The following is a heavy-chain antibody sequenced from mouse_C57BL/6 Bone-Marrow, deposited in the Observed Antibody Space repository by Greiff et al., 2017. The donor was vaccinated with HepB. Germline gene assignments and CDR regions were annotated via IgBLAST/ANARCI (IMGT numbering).Heavy chain of an antibody. CDR1: GYTFTSYW. D-gene: IGHD1-1*01. CDR2: IYPGSGST. Sequence: VQLQQPGAELVKPGASVKMSCKASGYTFTSYWITWVKQRPGQGLEWIGDIYPGSGSTNYNEKFKSKATLTVDTSSSTAYMQLSSLTSEDSAVYYCVIDYYGSSYLAMDYWGQGTSVTVSS. J-gene: IGHJ4*01. V-gene: IGHV1-55*01. CDR3: VIDYYGSSYLAMDY.